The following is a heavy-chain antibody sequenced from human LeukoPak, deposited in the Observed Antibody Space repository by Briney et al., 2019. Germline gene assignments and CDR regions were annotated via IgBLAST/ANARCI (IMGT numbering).Heavy chain of an antibody. CDR1: GGTFSSYA. V-gene: IGHV1-69*04. D-gene: IGHD3-10*02. CDR3: ARDVMLGELDH. J-gene: IGHJ5*02. CDR2: IIPILGIA. Sequence: AASVKVSCKASGGTFSSYAISWVRQAPGQGLEWMGRIIPILGIANYAQKFQGRVTITADKSTSTAYMELSSLGSEDTAVYYCARDVMLGELDHWGQGTLVTVSS.